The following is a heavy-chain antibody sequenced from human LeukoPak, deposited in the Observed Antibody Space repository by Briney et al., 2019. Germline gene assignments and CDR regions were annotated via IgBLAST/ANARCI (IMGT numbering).Heavy chain of an antibody. CDR2: IYSSGST. CDR3: ARDVVAAAGTWDY. D-gene: IGHD6-13*01. Sequence: PSETLSLTCTVSGDSISSFYWRWIRQPAGKGLEWIGRIYSSGSTNYNPSLESRVTMSVDTSKNQLSLKLSSVTAADTAVYYCARDVVAAAGTWDYWGQGTLVTVST. CDR1: GDSISSFY. J-gene: IGHJ4*02. V-gene: IGHV4-4*07.